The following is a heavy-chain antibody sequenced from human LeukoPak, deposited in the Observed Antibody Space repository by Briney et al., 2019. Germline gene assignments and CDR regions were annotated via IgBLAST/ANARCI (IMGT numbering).Heavy chain of an antibody. V-gene: IGHV3-30*18. CDR3: AKDAFDIVVVVAATRVGYFDY. Sequence: PGRTLRLSCAASGFTFSSYGMHWVRQAPGKGLEWVAVISYDGSNKYYADSVKGRFTISRDNSKNTLYLQMNSLRAEDTAVYYCAKDAFDIVVVVAATRVGYFDYWGQGTLVTVSS. CDR1: GFTFSSYG. D-gene: IGHD2-15*01. CDR2: ISYDGSNK. J-gene: IGHJ4*02.